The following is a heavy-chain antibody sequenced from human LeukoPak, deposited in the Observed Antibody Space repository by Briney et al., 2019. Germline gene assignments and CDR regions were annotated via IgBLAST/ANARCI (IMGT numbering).Heavy chain of an antibody. Sequence: SETLSLTCTVSGGSITNYYWSWIRQPPGKGLEWIGYIYYSGNTNYNPSLKSRLTISVDTSKNQFSLKLSSVTAADTAVYYCARALLDYGDYVDYWGQGTLVTVSS. CDR3: ARALLDYGDYVDY. J-gene: IGHJ4*02. D-gene: IGHD4-17*01. CDR1: GGSITNYY. V-gene: IGHV4-59*12. CDR2: IYYSGNT.